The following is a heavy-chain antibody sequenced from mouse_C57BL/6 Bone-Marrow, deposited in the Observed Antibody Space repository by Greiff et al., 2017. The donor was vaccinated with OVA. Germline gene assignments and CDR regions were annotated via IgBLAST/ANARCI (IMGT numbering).Heavy chain of an antibody. D-gene: IGHD1-1*01. J-gene: IGHJ2*01. CDR2: ISYDGSN. Sequence: EVQRVESGPGLVKPSQSLSLTCSVTGYSITSGYYWNWIRQFPGNKLEWMGYISYDGSNNYNPSLKNRISITRDTSKNQFFLKLNSVTTEDTATYYCAREGLGSSYFDYWGQGTTLTVSS. CDR3: AREGLGSSYFDY. V-gene: IGHV3-6*01. CDR1: GYSITSGYY.